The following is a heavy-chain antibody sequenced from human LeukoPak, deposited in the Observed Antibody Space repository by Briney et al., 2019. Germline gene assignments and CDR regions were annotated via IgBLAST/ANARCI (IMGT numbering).Heavy chain of an antibody. CDR1: GFTFSSYS. CDR3: ARDAPIAGTPDY. Sequence: GGSLRLSCAASGFTFSSYSMTWVPQAPGKGLEWVSSINSSSSYIYYADSVKGRFTISRDNAKNSLYLQMNSLRAEDTAVYYCARDAPIAGTPDYWGQGTLVTVSS. CDR2: INSSSSYI. J-gene: IGHJ4*02. D-gene: IGHD1-20*01. V-gene: IGHV3-21*01.